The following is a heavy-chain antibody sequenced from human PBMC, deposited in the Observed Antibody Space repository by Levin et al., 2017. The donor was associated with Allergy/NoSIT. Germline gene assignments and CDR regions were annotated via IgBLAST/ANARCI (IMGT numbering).Heavy chain of an antibody. Sequence: SCGASGFTFSNAGMHWVRQAPGKGLEGVAVISYDGGNKDYADSVKGRFTISRDNSKSTLYLQMNSLRPEDTAVYYCAKEIAVGGLYYYDYWGQGTLVSVSS. J-gene: IGHJ4*02. CDR2: ISYDGGNK. CDR3: AKEIAVGGLYYYDY. D-gene: IGHD6-13*01. V-gene: IGHV3-30*18. CDR1: GFTFSNAG.